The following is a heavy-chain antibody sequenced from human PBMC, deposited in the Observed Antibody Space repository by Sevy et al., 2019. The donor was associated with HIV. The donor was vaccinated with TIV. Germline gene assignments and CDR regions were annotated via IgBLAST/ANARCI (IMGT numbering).Heavy chain of an antibody. J-gene: IGHJ6*02. CDR1: TFSVTDNY. Sequence: GGSLRLSCAASTFSVTDNYMSWVRQAPGKGLEWVSTIYSGGSTFYADSVKGRFTISRDNSKNTLYLQMNSLRAEDTAVYYCARDRYYDASGYYYYDYGLDVWGQGTTVTVSS. CDR2: IYSGGST. CDR3: ARDRYYDASGYYYYDYGLDV. D-gene: IGHD3-22*01. V-gene: IGHV3-66*01.